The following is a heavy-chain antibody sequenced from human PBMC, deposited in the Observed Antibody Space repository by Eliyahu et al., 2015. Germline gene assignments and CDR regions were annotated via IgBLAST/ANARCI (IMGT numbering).Heavy chain of an antibody. V-gene: IGHV1-46*03. CDR2: INPSGGST. CDR3: ARRGGYGSGSYYNVDVGYYYYYYMDV. D-gene: IGHD3-10*01. J-gene: IGHJ6*03. CDR1: GYTFTSYY. Sequence: QVQLVQSGAEVKKPGASVKVSCKASGYTFTSYYXHWXRXAPGQGLEWMGIINPSGGSTSYAQXFQGRVTMTRDTSTSTVYMELSSLRSEDTAVYYCARRGGYGSGSYYNVDVGYYYYYYMDVWGKGTTVTVSS.